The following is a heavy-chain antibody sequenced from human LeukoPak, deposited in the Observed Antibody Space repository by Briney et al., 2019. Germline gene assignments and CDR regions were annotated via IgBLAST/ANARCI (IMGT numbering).Heavy chain of an antibody. Sequence: AETLSLTCTVSGGSTTTYYWSWNRQPAGKGLEWIGRISSSGSTNYNPPLKSRVTISVDTSKNQFSLKLSSVTAADTAVYYCARDTYDYVWGRSYYMDVWGKGATVTISS. J-gene: IGHJ6*03. V-gene: IGHV4-4*07. CDR2: ISSSGST. CDR1: GGSTTTYY. D-gene: IGHD3-16*01. CDR3: ARDTYDYVWGRSYYMDV.